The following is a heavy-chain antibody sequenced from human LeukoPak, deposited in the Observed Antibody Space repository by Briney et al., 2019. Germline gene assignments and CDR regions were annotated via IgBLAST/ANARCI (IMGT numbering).Heavy chain of an antibody. V-gene: IGHV1-18*01. Sequence: SVKVSCKASGYTFTSYGISWVRQAPGQGLEWMGWISAYNGNTNYAQKLQGRVTMTTDTSTSTAYMELRSLRSDDTAVYYCARGRDYYDSGGYYETPFDYWGQGTLVTVSS. CDR1: GYTFTSYG. J-gene: IGHJ4*02. D-gene: IGHD3-22*01. CDR2: ISAYNGNT. CDR3: ARGRDYYDSGGYYETPFDY.